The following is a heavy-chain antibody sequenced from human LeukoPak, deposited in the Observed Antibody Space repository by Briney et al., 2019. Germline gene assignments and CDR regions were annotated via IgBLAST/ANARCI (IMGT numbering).Heavy chain of an antibody. CDR3: AKERRGSYLSGLDY. J-gene: IGHJ4*02. CDR2: ISYDGSNK. CDR1: GFTFSNYG. D-gene: IGHD1-26*01. V-gene: IGHV3-30*18. Sequence: PGGSLRLSCAASGFTFSNYGMHWVRQAPGKGLEWVAVISYDGSNKYYADSVKGRFTISRDNSKNTLYLQMNSLRAEDTAVYYCAKERRGSYLSGLDYWGQGTLVTVSS.